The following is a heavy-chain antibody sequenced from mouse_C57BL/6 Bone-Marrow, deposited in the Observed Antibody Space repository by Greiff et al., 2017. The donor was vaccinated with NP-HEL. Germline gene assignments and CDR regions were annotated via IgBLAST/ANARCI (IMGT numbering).Heavy chain of an antibody. Sequence: VQLQQSGAELVRPGASVKLSCKASGYTFTDYYINWVKQRPGQGLEWIARIYPGSGNTYYNEKFKGKATLTAEKSSSTAYMQLSSLTSEDSAVYFWARRGSSGYLYYFDYWGQGTTLTVSS. D-gene: IGHD3-2*02. CDR3: ARRGSSGYLYYFDY. CDR2: IYPGSGNT. J-gene: IGHJ2*01. V-gene: IGHV1-76*01. CDR1: GYTFTDYY.